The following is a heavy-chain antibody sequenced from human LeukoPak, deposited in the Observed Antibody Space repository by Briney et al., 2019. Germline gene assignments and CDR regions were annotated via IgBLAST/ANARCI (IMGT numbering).Heavy chain of an antibody. J-gene: IGHJ6*03. CDR1: GGSISSSNW. D-gene: IGHD2-2*01. V-gene: IGHV4-4*02. Sequence: SETLSLTCAVSGGSISSSNWWSWVRQPPGKGLEWIGEIYHSRSTNYNPSLESRVTISVDKSKNQFSLKLSSVTAADTAVYYCARGKKIPSHCSSTSCPLGYMDVWGKGTTVTVSS. CDR3: ARGKKIPSHCSSTSCPLGYMDV. CDR2: IYHSRST.